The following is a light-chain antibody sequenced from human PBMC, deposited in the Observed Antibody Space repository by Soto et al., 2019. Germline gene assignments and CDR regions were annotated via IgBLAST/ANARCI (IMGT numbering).Light chain of an antibody. J-gene: IGLJ1*01. Sequence: QSALTQPPSASGSPGQSVTISCTGSGSDVGGYTYVSWYQQHPGKAPKLMIYEVNNRPSGVSNRFSGSKSGNTASLTISGLQAEDEADYYCSSYTSSSTLYVFGTGTKVTVL. V-gene: IGLV2-14*01. CDR1: GSDVGGYTY. CDR3: SSYTSSSTLYV. CDR2: EVN.